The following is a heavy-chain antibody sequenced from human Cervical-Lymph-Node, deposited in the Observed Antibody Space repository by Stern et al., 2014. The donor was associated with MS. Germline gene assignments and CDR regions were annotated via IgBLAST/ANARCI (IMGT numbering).Heavy chain of an antibody. CDR3: VRDQGGIAAT. CDR1: GGTFSTIE. Sequence: VQLGQSGAEVKKPGSSMKVSCKASGGTFSTIEISWVRQAPGQGLEWLGGINPLFGTTHYAQKVQGRATIVADESTNTVNMKLSSLRSEDTAVYYCVRDQGGIAATWGQGTQVTVSS. CDR2: INPLFGTT. D-gene: IGHD6-13*01. J-gene: IGHJ4*02. V-gene: IGHV1-69*01.